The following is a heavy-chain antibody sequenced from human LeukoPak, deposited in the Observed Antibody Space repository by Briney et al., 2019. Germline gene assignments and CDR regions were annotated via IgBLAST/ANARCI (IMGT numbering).Heavy chain of an antibody. J-gene: IGHJ5*02. D-gene: IGHD3-10*01. Sequence: SETLSLTCTVSGGSISTYYWSWIRQPPGKGLEWIGYIYYSGSTSYNPSLKSRVTISVDTSKNQFSLKLSSVTAADTAVYYCARHVSLVLPRTSNWFDPWGQGTLVTVSS. V-gene: IGHV4-59*01. CDR1: GGSISTYY. CDR3: ARHVSLVLPRTSNWFDP. CDR2: IYYSGST.